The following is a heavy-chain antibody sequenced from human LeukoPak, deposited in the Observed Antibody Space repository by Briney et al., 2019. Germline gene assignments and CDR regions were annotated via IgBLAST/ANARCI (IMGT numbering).Heavy chain of an antibody. D-gene: IGHD3-10*01. CDR2: IYYSGST. Sequence: SETLSLTCSVSGGSISGSSSYWGWIRQPPGKGLEWIGSIYYSGSTYDNPALKSRVTISVDTSKNQFSLKLSSVTAADTAIYYCARQTGSGLFSLPGGQGTLVTVSS. J-gene: IGHJ4*02. V-gene: IGHV4-39*01. CDR1: GGSISGSSSY. CDR3: ARQTGSGLFSLP.